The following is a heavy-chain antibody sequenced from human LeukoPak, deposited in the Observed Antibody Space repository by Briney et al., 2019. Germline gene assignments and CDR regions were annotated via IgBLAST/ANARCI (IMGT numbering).Heavy chain of an antibody. CDR3: ARGSGSGNYALGR. J-gene: IGHJ4*02. D-gene: IGHD3-10*01. CDR2: IIPVLTLT. V-gene: IGHV1-69*04. Sequence: SVKVSCKVPEGTSSSYALSWVRQAPGQGLEWMGRIIPVLTLTNYEQKFQDRLTIIADKATSTAYMELTNLTSADTAVYFCARGSGSGNYALGRWGQGTLVTVSS. CDR1: EGTSSSYA.